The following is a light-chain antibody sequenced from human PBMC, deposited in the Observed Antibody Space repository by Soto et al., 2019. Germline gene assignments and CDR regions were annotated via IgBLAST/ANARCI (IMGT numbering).Light chain of an antibody. V-gene: IGKV1-12*01. Sequence: DIQMTQAPFSVSASVGDRVTITCRASQGISTSLAWYQQKPGKAPKLLIYAASSLQSRVSSRFSGTGSGTDFTLTISSLQPEDFATYYCQQAKNFPWTFGQGTKVEVK. CDR2: AAS. J-gene: IGKJ1*01. CDR3: QQAKNFPWT. CDR1: QGISTS.